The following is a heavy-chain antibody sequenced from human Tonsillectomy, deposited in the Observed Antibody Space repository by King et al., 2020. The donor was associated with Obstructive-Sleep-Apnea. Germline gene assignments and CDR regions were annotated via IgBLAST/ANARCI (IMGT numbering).Heavy chain of an antibody. J-gene: IGHJ4*02. D-gene: IGHD3-22*01. V-gene: IGHV3-11*01. CDR1: GFTFSDYY. Sequence: VQLVESGGGLVKPGGSLRLSCAASGFTFSDYYMSWIRQAPGKGLEWGSYITNTGYTIYYADFVKGRFTSSRDNAKKSLYLQMNSLRAEDTAVYYCARMIGWHLEYWGQGIRVTVPP. CDR3: ARMIGWHLEY. CDR2: ITNTGYTI.